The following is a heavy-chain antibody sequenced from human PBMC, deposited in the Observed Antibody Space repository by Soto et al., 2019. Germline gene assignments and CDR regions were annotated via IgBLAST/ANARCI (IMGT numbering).Heavy chain of an antibody. CDR3: ARGSPHYYDSSGEGDY. J-gene: IGHJ4*02. V-gene: IGHV1-8*01. CDR1: GYTFTSYD. Sequence: QVQLVQSGAEVKKPGASVKVSCKASGYTFTSYDINWVRQATGQGLEWMGWMNPNSGNTGYAQKFQGRVTMTRNTSISTAYMELSSLRSEDTAVYYCARGSPHYYDSSGEGDYWGQGTLVTVSS. CDR2: MNPNSGNT. D-gene: IGHD3-22*01.